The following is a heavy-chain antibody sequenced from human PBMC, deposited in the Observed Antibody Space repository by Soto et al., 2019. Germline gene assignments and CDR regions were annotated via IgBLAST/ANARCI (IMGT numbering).Heavy chain of an antibody. CDR3: ARAAYDYDSSVHFDY. V-gene: IGHV4-30-4*01. CDR1: GGSISSGDYY. J-gene: IGHJ4*02. D-gene: IGHD3-22*01. Sequence: SETLSLTCTVSGGSISSGDYYWNWIRQPPGKGLEWIGFIYYSGGTYYKPSLKSRVSMSVDASKNQSSLKLTSVTTADTAVDYCARAAYDYDSSVHFDYWGQGTLVTVSS. CDR2: IYYSGGT.